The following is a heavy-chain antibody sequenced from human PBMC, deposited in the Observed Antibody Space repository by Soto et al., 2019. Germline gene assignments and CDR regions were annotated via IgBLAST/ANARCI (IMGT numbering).Heavy chain of an antibody. CDR1: GFTFSDYY. D-gene: IGHD2-15*01. CDR3: ARLAYCSGGSCYLYYFDY. J-gene: IGHJ4*02. CDR2: ISSSGSTI. Sequence: PGGSLRLSCAASGFTFSDYYMSWIRQAPGKGLEWVSYISSSGSTIYYADSVKGRFTISRDNAKNSLYLQMNSLRAEDTAVYYCARLAYCSGGSCYLYYFDYWGQGTRVTVSS. V-gene: IGHV3-11*01.